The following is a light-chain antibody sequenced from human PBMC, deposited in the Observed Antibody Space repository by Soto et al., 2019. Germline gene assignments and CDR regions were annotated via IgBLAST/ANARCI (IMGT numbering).Light chain of an antibody. Sequence: QSVLTQPASVSGSPGQLITISCTGTSSDVGTYNLVSWYQQHPGKAPKLMIYEVSKWPSGVSNRFSGSKSGNTASLTISGLQAEDEADYYCCSYAAGNTYVFGTGTKLTVL. CDR2: EVS. CDR3: CSYAAGNTYV. CDR1: SSDVGTYNL. V-gene: IGLV2-23*02. J-gene: IGLJ1*01.